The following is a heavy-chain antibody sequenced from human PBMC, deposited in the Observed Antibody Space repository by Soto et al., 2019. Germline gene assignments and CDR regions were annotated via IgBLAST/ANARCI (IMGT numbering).Heavy chain of an antibody. J-gene: IGHJ4*02. CDR1: GYTFTSYG. Sequence: QVQLVQSGAEVKKPGASVKVSCKASGYTFTSYGISWVRQAPGQGLEWMGWISAYNGNTNYAQKLQGRGTMTTDTTKSSVYMELRRMKSDETAVDYCAREVESYDILTGYPKRGENYVDYWGQGTIVNVSS. D-gene: IGHD3-9*01. V-gene: IGHV1-18*01. CDR3: AREVESYDILTGYPKRGENYVDY. CDR2: ISAYNGNT.